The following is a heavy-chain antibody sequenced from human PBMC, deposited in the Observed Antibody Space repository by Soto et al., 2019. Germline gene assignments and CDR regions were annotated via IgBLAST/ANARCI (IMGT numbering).Heavy chain of an antibody. J-gene: IGHJ4*02. D-gene: IGHD1-20*01. CDR2: IFYSGST. V-gene: IGHV4-30-4*01. CDR1: GGSISSGDYY. Sequence: QVQLQESGPGLVKPSQTLSLTCTVSGGSISSGDYYWSWIRQPPGTGLEWIGYIFYSGSTYYNPSLRSRVTISVDTSKNQFSLKLSSVTAADTAVYYCARWGQGRYDPRAYDYWGQGTLVTVSS. CDR3: ARWGQGRYDPRAYDY.